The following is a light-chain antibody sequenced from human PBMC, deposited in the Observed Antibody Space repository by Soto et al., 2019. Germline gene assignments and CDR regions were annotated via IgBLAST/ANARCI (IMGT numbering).Light chain of an antibody. CDR2: GAS. J-gene: IGKJ5*01. V-gene: IGKV3-20*01. Sequence: IVMTQSPATLSVSPGERATLSCRASQSVSSNLAWYQQKPGQAPRLLIYGASNRATGIPDRFSGSGSGTDFTLTISRLEPEDFAVYYCQQYGSSITFGQGTRLEIK. CDR1: QSVSSN. CDR3: QQYGSSIT.